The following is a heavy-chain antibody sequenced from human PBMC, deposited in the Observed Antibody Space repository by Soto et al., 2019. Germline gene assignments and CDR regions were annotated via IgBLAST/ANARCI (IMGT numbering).Heavy chain of an antibody. CDR1: GYTFTGYY. D-gene: IGHD6-6*01. V-gene: IGHV1-2*02. CDR2: INPNSGGT. CDR3: ARVPAARYYYYGMDV. J-gene: IGHJ6*02. Sequence: ASVKVSCKASGYTFTGYYMHWVRQAPGQGLEWKGWINPNSGGTNYAQKFQGRVTMTRDTSITTAYMELSRLRSDDTAVYYCARVPAARYYYYGMDVWGQGTTVTVSS.